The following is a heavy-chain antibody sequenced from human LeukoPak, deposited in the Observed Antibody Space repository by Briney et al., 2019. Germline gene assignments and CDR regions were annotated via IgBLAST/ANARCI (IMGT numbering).Heavy chain of an antibody. Sequence: APVKVSCKASGYTFTSYDINWVRQATGQGLEWMGWMNPNSGNTGYAQKFQGRVTMTRNTSISTAYMELSSLRSEDTAVYYCARGVSSITMIVVVTVYYYYYMDVWGKGTTVTVSS. CDR2: MNPNSGNT. CDR1: GYTFTSYD. CDR3: ARGVSSITMIVVVTVYYYYYMDV. D-gene: IGHD3-22*01. J-gene: IGHJ6*03. V-gene: IGHV1-8*01.